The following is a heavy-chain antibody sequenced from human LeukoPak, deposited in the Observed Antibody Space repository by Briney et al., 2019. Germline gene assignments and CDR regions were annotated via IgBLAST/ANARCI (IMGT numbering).Heavy chain of an antibody. D-gene: IGHD6-19*01. Sequence: GGSLRLSCAAYGFTFSSYEMNSVRQAPGKGLEWDSYISSSGSTVFDADSVKGRFTISRDNAKNSLYLQMNGLRAEETAVYWCASGIQWLLQPWGAFDIWGQGTMVTVSS. CDR1: GFTFSSYE. CDR2: ISSSGSTV. V-gene: IGHV3-48*03. J-gene: IGHJ3*02. CDR3: ASGIQWLLQPWGAFDI.